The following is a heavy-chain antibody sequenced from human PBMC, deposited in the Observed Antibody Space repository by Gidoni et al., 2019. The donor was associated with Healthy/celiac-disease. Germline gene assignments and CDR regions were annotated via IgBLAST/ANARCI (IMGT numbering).Heavy chain of an antibody. Sequence: QVQLQQWGAGLLKPSETLSLTCAVYGGSFSGYYWCWIRQPPGKWLEWVGEINHSGSINYNPSHKSRGKISVDTSKNQFSRKLSSVTAAETAVYYCARGRGGVVPAAMRSRAYSNWGQGTLVTGSS. D-gene: IGHD2-2*01. V-gene: IGHV4-34*01. CDR3: ARGRGGVVPAAMRSRAYSN. J-gene: IGHJ4*02. CDR2: INHSGSI. CDR1: GGSFSGYY.